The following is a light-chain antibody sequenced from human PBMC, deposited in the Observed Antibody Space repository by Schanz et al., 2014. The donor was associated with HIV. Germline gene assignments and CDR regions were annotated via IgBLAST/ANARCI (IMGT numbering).Light chain of an antibody. CDR2: EVS. J-gene: IGLJ2*01. CDR1: SSDIGGSNY. V-gene: IGLV2-8*01. Sequence: QSALTQPPSASGSPGQSVTISCTGTSSDIGGSNYVSWYQQYPGKAPKVMIYEVSRRPSGVPARFSGSKSGNTASLTVSGLQAEDEADYYCSSYTSSSTDVVFGGGTKLTVL. CDR3: SSYTSSSTDVV.